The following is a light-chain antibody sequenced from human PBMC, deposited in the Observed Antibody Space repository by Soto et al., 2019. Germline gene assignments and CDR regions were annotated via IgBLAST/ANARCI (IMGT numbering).Light chain of an antibody. Sequence: QSVLTQPPSASGTPGQRVTISFSGSSSNIGSNTVNWYQQLPGTAPKLLIYSNNQWPSGVPDRFSGSKSGTSASLAISGLQSVDEADYYCAAWDDSLNGFYVFGTGTKVTVL. CDR3: AAWDDSLNGFYV. V-gene: IGLV1-44*01. J-gene: IGLJ1*01. CDR1: SSNIGSNT. CDR2: SNN.